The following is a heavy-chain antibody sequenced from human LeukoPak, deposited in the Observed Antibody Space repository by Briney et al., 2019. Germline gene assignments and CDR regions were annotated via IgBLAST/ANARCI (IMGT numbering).Heavy chain of an antibody. CDR1: GFTFSSYS. Sequence: GGSLRLSCAASGFTFSSYSMNWVRQAPGKGLEWVSFISSRSSTIYYASSVKGRFTISRENATNSLYLQMNSLRAEDTAVYYCARKGGPLGPPFDNWGQGTLVTVSS. CDR2: ISSRSSTI. D-gene: IGHD7-27*01. CDR3: ARKGGPLGPPFDN. J-gene: IGHJ4*02. V-gene: IGHV3-48*04.